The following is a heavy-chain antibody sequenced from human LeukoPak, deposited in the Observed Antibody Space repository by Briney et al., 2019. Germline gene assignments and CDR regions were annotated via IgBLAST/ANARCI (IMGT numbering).Heavy chain of an antibody. Sequence: PSETLSLTCSVSGGSTNNNFWSWIRQSAGKGLEWIGRVNPYGTSNYNPSLKSRVTMSVDTSKNLVSLRLTSLTAADTAVYYCARDRKPRAVAGAYISYGMDVWGQGTTVTVSS. D-gene: IGHD6-19*01. J-gene: IGHJ6*02. V-gene: IGHV4-4*07. CDR1: GGSTNNNF. CDR2: VNPYGTS. CDR3: ARDRKPRAVAGAYISYGMDV.